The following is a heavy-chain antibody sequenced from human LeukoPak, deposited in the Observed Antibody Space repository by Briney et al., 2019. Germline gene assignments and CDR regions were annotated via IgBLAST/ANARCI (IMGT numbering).Heavy chain of an antibody. Sequence: GGSLRLSCAASGFTFSSFGMTWVRQAPGKGREWVSAISDNGGSIFYADSVKGRFTISRDNSKNSLYLQMNSPRADDTAVYYCVKIAPDLPWGQGTLVTVS. CDR3: VKIAPDLP. J-gene: IGHJ5*02. D-gene: IGHD2-21*01. CDR1: GFTFSSFG. CDR2: ISDNGGSI. V-gene: IGHV3-23*01.